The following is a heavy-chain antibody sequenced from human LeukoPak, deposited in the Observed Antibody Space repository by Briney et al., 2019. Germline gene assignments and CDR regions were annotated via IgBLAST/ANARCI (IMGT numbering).Heavy chain of an antibody. D-gene: IGHD3-10*01. CDR2: ISSSSSTI. J-gene: IGHJ3*02. V-gene: IGHV3-48*01. Sequence: GGSLRLSCAASGFTFSSYSMNWVRQAPGKGLEWVSYISSSSSTIYYADSVKGRFTISRDNAKNSLYLQMNSLRAEDTAVYYCASVMVRGVIKGVFHIWGQGTMVTVSS. CDR3: ASVMVRGVIKGVFHI. CDR1: GFTFSSYS.